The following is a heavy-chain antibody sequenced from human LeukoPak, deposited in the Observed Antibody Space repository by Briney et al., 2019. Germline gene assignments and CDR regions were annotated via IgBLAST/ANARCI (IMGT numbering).Heavy chain of an antibody. CDR1: GFTFSSYE. CDR3: ARDRTDSSGWYVSSQYYFDY. CDR2: ISSSGSTI. D-gene: IGHD6-19*01. J-gene: IGHJ4*02. Sequence: GGSLRLSCAASGFTFSSYEMNWVRQAPGKGLGWVSYISSSGSTIYYADSVKGRFTISRDSAKNSLYLQMNGLRAEDTAVYYCARDRTDSSGWYVSSQYYFDYWGQGTLVTVSS. V-gene: IGHV3-48*03.